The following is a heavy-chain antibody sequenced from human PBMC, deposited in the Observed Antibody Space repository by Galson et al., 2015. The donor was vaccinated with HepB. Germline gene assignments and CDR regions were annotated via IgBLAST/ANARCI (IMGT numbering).Heavy chain of an antibody. Sequence: SLRLSCAASGFTVSSNYMSWVRQAPGKGLEWVSVIYSGGSTYYADSVKGRFTISRDNSKNTLYLQMNSLRAEDTAVYYCARGGGYHNTRNWYFDLWGRGTLVTVSS. V-gene: IGHV3-66*01. CDR2: IYSGGST. CDR3: ARGGGYHNTRNWYFDL. D-gene: IGHD3-3*01. J-gene: IGHJ2*01. CDR1: GFTVSSNY.